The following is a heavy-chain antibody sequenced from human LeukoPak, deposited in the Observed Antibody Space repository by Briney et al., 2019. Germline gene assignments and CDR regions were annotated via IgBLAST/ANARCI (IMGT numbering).Heavy chain of an antibody. V-gene: IGHV1-24*01. CDR3: ATGTSGSYYVGIVRPIDY. CDR1: GYTLTELP. D-gene: IGHD1-26*01. CDR2: FDPDEGET. J-gene: IGHJ4*02. Sequence: ASVKVSCKVSGYTLTELPIHWVRPAPGKGRAWMGGFDPDEGETVYAQMFQGRVTMTEDTSSDTASMELSSLRSEDTAVYYCATGTSGSYYVGIVRPIDYWGQGTLATVSS.